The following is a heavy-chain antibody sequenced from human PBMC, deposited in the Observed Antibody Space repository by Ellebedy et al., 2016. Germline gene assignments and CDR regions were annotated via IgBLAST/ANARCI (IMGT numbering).Heavy chain of an antibody. Sequence: SETLSLTCTVSGGSISSYYWSWIRQPPGKGLEWIGYIYYSGSTNYNPSLKSRVTISVDTSKNRFSLKLSSVTAADTAVYYCARGWNPYYFDYWGQGTLVTVSS. V-gene: IGHV4-59*01. CDR3: ARGWNPYYFDY. D-gene: IGHD1-1*01. CDR1: GGSISSYY. CDR2: IYYSGST. J-gene: IGHJ4*02.